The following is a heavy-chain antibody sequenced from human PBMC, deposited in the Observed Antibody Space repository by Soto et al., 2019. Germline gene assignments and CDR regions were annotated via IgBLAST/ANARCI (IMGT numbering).Heavy chain of an antibody. Sequence: GGSLRLSCAASGFTFSSYSMNWVRQAPGKGLEWVSSISSSSSYIYYADSVKGRFTISRDNAKNSLYLQMNSLRAEDTAVYYCARALAVAGTNYFDYWGQGTLVTVSS. CDR2: ISSSSSYI. CDR3: ARALAVAGTNYFDY. J-gene: IGHJ4*02. CDR1: GFTFSSYS. V-gene: IGHV3-21*01. D-gene: IGHD6-19*01.